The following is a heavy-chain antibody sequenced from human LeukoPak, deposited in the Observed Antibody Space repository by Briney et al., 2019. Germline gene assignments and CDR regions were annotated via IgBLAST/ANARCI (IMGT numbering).Heavy chain of an antibody. CDR1: GFTFSSYG. CDR2: ISYDGSNK. V-gene: IGHV3-30*03. J-gene: IGHJ4*02. Sequence: GGSLRLSCAASGFTFSSYGMHWVRQAPGKGLEWVAVISYDGSNKYYADSVKGRFTISRDNSKNTLYLQMNSLRAEDTAVYYCARDGDCGGDCYGAFDYWGQGTLVTVSS. CDR3: ARDGDCGGDCYGAFDY. D-gene: IGHD2-21*02.